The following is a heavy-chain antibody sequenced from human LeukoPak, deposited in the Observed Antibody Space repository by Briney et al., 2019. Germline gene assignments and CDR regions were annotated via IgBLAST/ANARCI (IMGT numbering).Heavy chain of an antibody. J-gene: IGHJ6*02. Sequence: SETLSLTCTVSGGSISSYYWSWIRQPPGEGLEWIGYIYYSGSTNYNPSLKSRVTISVDTSKNQFSLKLSSVTAADTAVYYCARVPSMPYYYDSSGYYIYYYGMDVWGQGTTVTVSS. CDR1: GGSISSYY. CDR2: IYYSGST. CDR3: ARVPSMPYYYDSSGYYIYYYGMDV. V-gene: IGHV4-59*01. D-gene: IGHD3-22*01.